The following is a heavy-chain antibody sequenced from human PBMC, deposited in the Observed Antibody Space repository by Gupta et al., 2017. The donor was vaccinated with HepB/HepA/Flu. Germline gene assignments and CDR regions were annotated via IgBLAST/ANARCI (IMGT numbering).Heavy chain of an antibody. CDR1: GGSIGSYY. CDR2: IYYSGST. CDR3: ERYSVLHPDDVGYYGMAV. J-gene: IGHJ6*02. Sequence: QVQLQESGPGLVKPSETLSLTCSVSGGSIGSYYWSWIRQPPGKGLEWIGEIYYSGSTNYNTSRKRRGTISVDTSQKQFARKLCSVTAAETAVSDCERYSVLHPDDVGYYGMAVGGQGTTVTVFS. V-gene: IGHV4-59*01. D-gene: IGHD2-2*03.